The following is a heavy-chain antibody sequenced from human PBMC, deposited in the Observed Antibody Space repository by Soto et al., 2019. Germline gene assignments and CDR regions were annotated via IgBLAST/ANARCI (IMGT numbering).Heavy chain of an antibody. CDR2: VNAGDGSA. Sequence: QVQLVQSGAEVTEPGASVKVSCKTSGFTFTLHYIHWVRQAPGQGLEWVGMVNAGDGSATYARESRDKVSMTWDTSTSTVYLDLNSLKSEDTAIYYCARARDSVDYWGQGTLVSVSP. CDR1: GFTFTLHY. CDR3: ARARDSVDY. V-gene: IGHV1-46*01. J-gene: IGHJ4*02. D-gene: IGHD3-22*01.